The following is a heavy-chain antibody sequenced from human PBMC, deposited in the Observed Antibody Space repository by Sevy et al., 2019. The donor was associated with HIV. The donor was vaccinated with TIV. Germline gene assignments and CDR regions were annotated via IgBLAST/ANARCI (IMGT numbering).Heavy chain of an antibody. CDR3: ARGDCSGGSCYSSWFDP. V-gene: IGHV4-59*01. CDR1: GGPISSYY. CDR2: IYYSGST. D-gene: IGHD2-15*01. Sequence: SETLSLTCTVSGGPISSYYWSWIRQPPGKGLEWIGYIYYSGSTNYNPSLKSRVTISVDTSKNQFSLKLSSVTAADTAVYYCARGDCSGGSCYSSWFDPWGQGTLVTVSS. J-gene: IGHJ5*02.